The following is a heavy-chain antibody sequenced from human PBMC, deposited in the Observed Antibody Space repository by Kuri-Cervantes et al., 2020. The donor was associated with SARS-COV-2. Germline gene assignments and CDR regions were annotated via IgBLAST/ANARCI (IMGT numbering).Heavy chain of an antibody. CDR2: INSDGSST. J-gene: IGHJ6*02. CDR1: GFTFSSYW. CDR3: ARFSATSHYYGMDV. V-gene: IGHV3-74*01. Sequence: GGSLRLSCAASGFTFSSYWMHWVRQAPGKGLVWVSRINSDGSSTSYADSVKGRFTISRDNAKNTLYLQMNSLRAEDTAVYYCARFSATSHYYGMDVWGQGTTVTVSS. D-gene: IGHD6-25*01.